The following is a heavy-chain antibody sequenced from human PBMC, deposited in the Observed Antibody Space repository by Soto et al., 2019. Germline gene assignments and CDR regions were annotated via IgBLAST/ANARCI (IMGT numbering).Heavy chain of an antibody. Sequence: PSETLSLTCAVSGGSISSGGAYYWSWIRQSPGKGLEWIGYIHYSGSTYYNSSLKSRVTMSVDTAKNQFSLKVSSVTAADTAVYYCARSPKGIGNFDYWGQGTLVTVSS. J-gene: IGHJ4*02. D-gene: IGHD3-10*01. CDR2: IHYSGST. CDR1: GGSISSGGAYY. CDR3: ARSPKGIGNFDY. V-gene: IGHV4-30-4*01.